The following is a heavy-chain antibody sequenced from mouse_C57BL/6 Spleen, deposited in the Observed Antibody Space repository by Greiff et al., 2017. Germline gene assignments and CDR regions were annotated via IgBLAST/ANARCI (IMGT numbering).Heavy chain of an antibody. D-gene: IGHD2-12*01. Sequence: EVKLEESGPGLVKPSPSLSLTCSATGYTITSCYFWNWNRQFPGNKLEWMDYISHDGSNNYNPTLKKRIAITRDTSKNQFFLKLSSVTTEDTAAYYCAGEVNYFDYWGQGTTLTVSS. CDR1: GYTITSCYF. CDR2: ISHDGSN. V-gene: IGHV3-6*01. CDR3: AGEVNYFDY. J-gene: IGHJ2*01.